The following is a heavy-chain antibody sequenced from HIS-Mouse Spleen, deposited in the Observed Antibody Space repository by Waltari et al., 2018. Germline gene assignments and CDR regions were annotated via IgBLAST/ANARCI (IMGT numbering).Heavy chain of an antibody. D-gene: IGHD4-17*01. CDR3: AYGDYFDY. V-gene: IGHV4-39*01. CDR2: IYYSGST. J-gene: IGHJ4*02. CDR1: GGSVSSSSSY. Sequence: QLQLQESGPGLVKPSETLSLTCTVSGGSVSSSSSYWGWIRQPPGKGLEWIVRIYYSGSTYYNPSLKSRVTISVDTSKNQFSLKLSSVTAADTAVYYCAYGDYFDYWGQGTLVTVSS.